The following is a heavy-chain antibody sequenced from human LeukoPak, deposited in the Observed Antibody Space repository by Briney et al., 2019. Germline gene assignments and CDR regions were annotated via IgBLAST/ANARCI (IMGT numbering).Heavy chain of an antibody. CDR3: ARDMHDYMLFNYYGMDV. Sequence: SSETLSLTCAVSGGSISSGGYSWSWIRQPPGKGLEWIGYIYHSGSTYYNPSLKSRVTISVDRSKNQFSLKLSSVTAADTAVYYCARDMHDYMLFNYYGMDVWGQGTTVTVSS. J-gene: IGHJ6*02. CDR1: GGSISSGGYS. CDR2: IYHSGST. V-gene: IGHV4-30-2*01. D-gene: IGHD4-11*01.